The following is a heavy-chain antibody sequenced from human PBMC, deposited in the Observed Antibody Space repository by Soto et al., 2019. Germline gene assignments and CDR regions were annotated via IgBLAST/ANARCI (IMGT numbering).Heavy chain of an antibody. V-gene: IGHV3-21*01. CDR3: ARAPPRVTTKPYYFDY. Sequence: GGSLRLSCAASGFTFSSYSMNWVRQAPGKGLEWVSSISSSSSYIYYADSVKGRFTISRDNAKNSLYLQMNSLRAEDTAVYYCARAPPRVTTKPYYFDYWGQGTLVTVSS. D-gene: IGHD4-17*01. CDR2: ISSSSSYI. J-gene: IGHJ4*02. CDR1: GFTFSSYS.